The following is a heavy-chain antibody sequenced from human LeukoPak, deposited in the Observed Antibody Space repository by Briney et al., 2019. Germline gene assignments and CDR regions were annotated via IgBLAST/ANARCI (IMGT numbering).Heavy chain of an antibody. V-gene: IGHV4-30-4*01. D-gene: IGHD6-19*01. CDR2: IYYSGST. J-gene: IGHJ3*02. CDR1: GGSISSGDYY. Sequence: SQTLSLTCTVSGGSISSGDYYWSWIRQPPGKGLEWIGYIYYSGSTYYNPSLKSRVTISVDTSKNQFSLKLSSVTAADTAVYYCASPTVRGIAVAGRDLAFDIWGQGTMVTVSS. CDR3: ASPTVRGIAVAGRDLAFDI.